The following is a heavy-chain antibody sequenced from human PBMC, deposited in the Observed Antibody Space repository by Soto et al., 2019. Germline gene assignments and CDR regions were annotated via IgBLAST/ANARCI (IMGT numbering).Heavy chain of an antibody. CDR1: GYTFTSYT. CDR2: LSPYNGNT. Sequence: QVQLVQSGAEVKEPGASVKVSCKASGYTFTSYTISWVRQAPGQGLEWMGRLSPYNGNTNYAQKLQCRVTMTTDASTSIAYMELRSLRSDDTAVYYCARVVGALGHWFDPWGQGTLVTVSS. V-gene: IGHV1-18*01. CDR3: ARVVGALGHWFDP. J-gene: IGHJ5*02. D-gene: IGHD1-26*01.